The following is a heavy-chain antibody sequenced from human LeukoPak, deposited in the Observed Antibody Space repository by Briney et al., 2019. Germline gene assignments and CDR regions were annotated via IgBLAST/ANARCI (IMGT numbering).Heavy chain of an antibody. CDR2: ISASGANT. Sequence: PGGSLRLSCATSGFTFSFAAMTWVRQGPGKGLEWVSLISASGANTYYAGSVRGRLTISRDNSKNTVYLQMNSLRAEDTALYYCAKDIQGANWGQGTLVTVSS. D-gene: IGHD5-18*01. CDR3: AKDIQGAN. V-gene: IGHV3-23*01. CDR1: GFTFSFAA. J-gene: IGHJ4*02.